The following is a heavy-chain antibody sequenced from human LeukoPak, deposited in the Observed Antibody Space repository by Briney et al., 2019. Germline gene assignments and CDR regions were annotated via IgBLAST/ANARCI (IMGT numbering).Heavy chain of an antibody. J-gene: IGHJ6*03. CDR3: ARVLGYYYYYYMDV. V-gene: IGHV4-59*01. Sequence: PSETLSLTCTVSGGSISSYYWSWIRQPPGKGLEWIGHIYYTGATNYNPSLKSRVTISVDTSKNQFSLKLSSVTAADTAVYYCARVLGYYYYYYMDVWGKGTTVTVSS. CDR2: IYYTGAT. CDR1: GGSISSYY. D-gene: IGHD2-2*01.